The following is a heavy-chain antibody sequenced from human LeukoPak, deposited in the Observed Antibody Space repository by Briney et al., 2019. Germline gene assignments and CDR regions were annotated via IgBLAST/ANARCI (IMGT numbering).Heavy chain of an antibody. V-gene: IGHV4-59*12. CDR1: GGSMSRYY. J-gene: IGHJ2*01. Sequence: SETLSLTCTVSGGSMSRYYWSWIRRPPGKGLEWIGYKDYSGSTNYNRSLKSRVTISVDTSKNQFSLKLSSVTAADTAVYYCARGVITRRYFDLWGRGTLVTVSS. D-gene: IGHD3-22*01. CDR3: ARGVITRRYFDL. CDR2: KDYSGST.